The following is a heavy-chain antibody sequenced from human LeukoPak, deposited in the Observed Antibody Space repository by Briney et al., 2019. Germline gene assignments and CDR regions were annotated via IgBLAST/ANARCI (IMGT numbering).Heavy chain of an antibody. Sequence: GGSLRLSCEASGITLSNAWMNWVRQAPGKGLVWVAHINTDGRTTTYADSVKGRFTVARDNAKNILYLEMNRLRAEDTAVYYCARDNTYMFDYWGQGTQVTVSS. CDR1: GITLSNAW. J-gene: IGHJ4*02. V-gene: IGHV3-74*01. CDR3: ARDNTYMFDY. D-gene: IGHD2-2*02. CDR2: INTDGRTT.